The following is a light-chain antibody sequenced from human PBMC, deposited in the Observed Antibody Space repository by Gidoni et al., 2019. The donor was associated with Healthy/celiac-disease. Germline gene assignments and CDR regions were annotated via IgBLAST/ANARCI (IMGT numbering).Light chain of an antibody. CDR1: QSVSSY. CDR2: DAS. CDR3: QQRSNWPPWT. J-gene: IGKJ1*01. Sequence: ESALTQSPATLPFSQGERATLSCRASQSVSSYLAWYQQKPGQAPSILIYDASNRATGIPARFSGSASGTGFTLTISSLEPEDFAVYYCQQRSNWPPWTFGQGTKVEIK. V-gene: IGKV3-11*01.